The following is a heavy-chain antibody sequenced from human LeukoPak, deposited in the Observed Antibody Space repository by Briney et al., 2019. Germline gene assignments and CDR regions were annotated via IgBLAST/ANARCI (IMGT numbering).Heavy chain of an antibody. J-gene: IGHJ4*02. Sequence: PGGSLRLSCAASGITFSSYAMHWVRQAPGKGLEWVAVISYDGSNKYYADSVKGRFTISRDNSKNTLFLQMNSLRAEDTAVYYCAKDRGWFGGSLANFDDWGQGTLVTVSS. CDR2: ISYDGSNK. V-gene: IGHV3-30-3*01. D-gene: IGHD3-10*01. CDR3: AKDRGWFGGSLANFDD. CDR1: GITFSSYA.